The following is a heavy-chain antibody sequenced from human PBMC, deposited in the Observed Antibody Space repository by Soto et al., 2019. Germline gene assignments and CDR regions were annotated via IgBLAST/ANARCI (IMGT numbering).Heavy chain of an antibody. J-gene: IGHJ3*02. V-gene: IGHV1-18*01. CDR2: ISAYNGNT. CDR3: ARDPAQTDAFDI. Sequence: APVKVSCKASGYTFTSYGISWVRKAPGQGPEWMGWISAYNGNTNYAQKLQGRVTMTTDTSTSTAYMERRSLRSDDTAVYYGARDPAQTDAFDIWGKGTMVTVSS. CDR1: GYTFTSYG.